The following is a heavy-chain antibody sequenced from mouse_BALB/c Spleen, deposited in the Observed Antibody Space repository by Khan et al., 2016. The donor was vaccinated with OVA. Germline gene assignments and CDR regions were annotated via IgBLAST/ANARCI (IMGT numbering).Heavy chain of an antibody. CDR2: ISSSGST. CDR3: ARYGSRYNYARDY. J-gene: IGHJ4*01. Sequence: EVQLQESGPGLVKPSQSLSLTCTVTGYSITSDYAWNWIRQFPGNKLEWMGYISSSGSTKYNPALKSRISITRDTSKNQFFLQLNSVTTEDTATYYCARYGSRYNYARDYWGQGTSVTVSS. V-gene: IGHV3-2*02. D-gene: IGHD2-2*01. CDR1: GYSITSDYA.